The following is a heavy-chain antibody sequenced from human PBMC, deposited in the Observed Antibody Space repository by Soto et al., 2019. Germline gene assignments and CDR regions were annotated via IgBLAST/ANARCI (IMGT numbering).Heavy chain of an antibody. Sequence: PGGSLRLSCAASGFTFSSYSTNWVRQAPGKGLEWVSSISSSSSYIYYADSVKGRFTISRDNAKNSLYLQMNSLRAEDTAVYYCARDFPYCSGGSCYSDYWGQGTLVTVSS. V-gene: IGHV3-21*01. D-gene: IGHD2-15*01. CDR1: GFTFSSYS. J-gene: IGHJ4*02. CDR3: ARDFPYCSGGSCYSDY. CDR2: ISSSSSYI.